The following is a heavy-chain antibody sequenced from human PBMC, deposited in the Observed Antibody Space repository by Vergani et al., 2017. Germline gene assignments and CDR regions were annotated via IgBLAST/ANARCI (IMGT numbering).Heavy chain of an antibody. CDR3: AKEGGGYCSGGTCYPEY. CDR2: IRSDESRR. Sequence: QVQLVESGGGVVQPGGSLRLSCAASGFTFNSYGMHWVRQAPGKGLEWVASIRSDESRRYYGESMEGPFTISRDNSKNTLYLQMKSLRPEDTAVYYCAKEGGGYCSGGTCYPEYWGQGTLVIVSS. CDR1: GFTFNSYG. V-gene: IGHV3-30*02. J-gene: IGHJ4*02. D-gene: IGHD2-15*01.